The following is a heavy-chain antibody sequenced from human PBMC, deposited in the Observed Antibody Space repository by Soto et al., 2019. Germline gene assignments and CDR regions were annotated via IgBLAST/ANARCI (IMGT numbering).Heavy chain of an antibody. CDR2: IYYSGST. D-gene: IGHD5-12*01. CDR1: GGSISSYY. CDR3: ARQVGGSAPWYFDY. Sequence: SETLSLTCTVSGGSISSYYWSWIRQPPGKGLEWIGYIYYSGSTNYNPSLKSRVTISVDTSKNQFSLKLSSVTAADTAVYYCARQVGGSAPWYFDYWGQGTLVTVSS. J-gene: IGHJ4*02. V-gene: IGHV4-59*08.